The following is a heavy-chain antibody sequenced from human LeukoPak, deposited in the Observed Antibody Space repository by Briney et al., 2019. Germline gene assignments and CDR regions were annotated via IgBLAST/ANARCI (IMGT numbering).Heavy chain of an antibody. Sequence: ASVKVSCKASGYIFTDYAIHWLRQAPGQRPEWMGWMNAGNGNTKYSQKFQGRITLIRDTSAATAYMELSSLRHDDLAVYYCARDKYYYYYYYMDVWGKGTTVTVSS. V-gene: IGHV1-3*01. CDR2: MNAGNGNT. CDR3: ARDKYYYYYYYMDV. J-gene: IGHJ6*03. CDR1: GYIFTDYA. D-gene: IGHD2-2*01.